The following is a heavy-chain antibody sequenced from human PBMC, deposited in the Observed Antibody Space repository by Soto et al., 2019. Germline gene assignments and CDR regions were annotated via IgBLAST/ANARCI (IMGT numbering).Heavy chain of an antibody. J-gene: IGHJ4*02. CDR2: ISGSGGST. D-gene: IGHD3-9*01. V-gene: IGHV3-23*01. Sequence: GGSLRLSCAASGVTFSSYAMSWVRQAPGKGLEWVSAISGSGGSTYYADSVKGRFTISRDNSKNTLYLQMNSLRAEDTAVYYCAKGLRYFDWLQPHFDFDYWGQGTLVTVSS. CDR1: GVTFSSYA. CDR3: AKGLRYFDWLQPHFDFDY.